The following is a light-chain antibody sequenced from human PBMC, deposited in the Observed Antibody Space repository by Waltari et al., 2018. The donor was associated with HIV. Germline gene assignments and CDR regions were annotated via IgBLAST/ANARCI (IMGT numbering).Light chain of an antibody. J-gene: IGLJ1*01. CDR3: QSYDSSLSSYV. Sequence: QSVLTQPPSVSGAPGQRVTIPCTGSSPNIGAGSAVPCYPQLPGIAPKLLIYAATNRHSGVPDRFSGSKSGTSASLAITGLQAEDEADYYCQSYDSSLSSYVFASGTRVTVL. CDR2: AAT. V-gene: IGLV1-40*01. CDR1: SPNIGAGSA.